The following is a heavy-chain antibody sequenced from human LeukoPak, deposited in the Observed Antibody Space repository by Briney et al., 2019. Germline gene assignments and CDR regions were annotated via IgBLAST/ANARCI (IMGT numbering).Heavy chain of an antibody. CDR3: ARAPPAIAAAGEFDY. CDR2: IYISGST. V-gene: IGHV4-61*02. Sequence: SQTLSLTCTVSGGSIRSGSYYWSWTRQSAGKGLEWIGRIYISGSTKYNPSLKSRVTISVDTSKNQFSLKLSSVTAADTAVYYCARAPPAIAAAGEFDYWGQGTLVTVSS. CDR1: GGSIRSGSYY. D-gene: IGHD6-13*01. J-gene: IGHJ4*02.